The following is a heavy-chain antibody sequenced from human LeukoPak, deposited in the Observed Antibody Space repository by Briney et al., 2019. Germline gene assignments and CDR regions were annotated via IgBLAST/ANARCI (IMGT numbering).Heavy chain of an antibody. CDR1: GGTFSSYA. CDR2: IIPIFGTA. V-gene: IGHV1-69*13. D-gene: IGHD5-12*01. CDR3: ARFDIVATREQFDP. J-gene: IGHJ5*02. Sequence: ASVKVSCKASGGTFSSYAISWVRQAPGQGPEWMGGIIPIFGTANYAQKFQGRVTITADESTSTAYMELSSLRSEDTAVYYCARFDIVATREQFDPWGQGTLVTVSS.